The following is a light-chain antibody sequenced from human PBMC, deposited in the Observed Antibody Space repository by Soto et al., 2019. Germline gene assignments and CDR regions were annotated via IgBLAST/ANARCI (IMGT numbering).Light chain of an antibody. J-gene: IGKJ4*01. CDR2: AAS. V-gene: IGKV1-39*01. Sequence: IQMTQSPSSLSASVGDRVTISCRASQSISSYLNWYQQKPGKDPKLLIYAASSLQSGVPSRFSGSGSETEFTLTISSLQPEDFATYFCQQIYSAPLTFGGGTKVDI. CDR3: QQIYSAPLT. CDR1: QSISSY.